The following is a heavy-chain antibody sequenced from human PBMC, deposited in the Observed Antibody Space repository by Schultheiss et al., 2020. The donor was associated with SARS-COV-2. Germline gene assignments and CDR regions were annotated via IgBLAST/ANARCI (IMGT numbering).Heavy chain of an antibody. V-gene: IGHV3-21*01. J-gene: IGHJ6*03. CDR2: ISSSSSYI. CDR1: GFTFDDYA. D-gene: IGHD5-12*01. Sequence: GGSLRLSCAASGFTFDDYAMHWVRQAPGKGLEWVSSISSSSSYIYYADSVKGRFTISRDNAKNSLYLQMNSLRAEDTAVYYCARALHSGYDYGLGYYYYMDVWGKGTTVTVSS. CDR3: ARALHSGYDYGLGYYYYMDV.